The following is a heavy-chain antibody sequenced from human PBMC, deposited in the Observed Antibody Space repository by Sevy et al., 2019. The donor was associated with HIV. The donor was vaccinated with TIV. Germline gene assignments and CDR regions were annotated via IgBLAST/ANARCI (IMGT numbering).Heavy chain of an antibody. CDR1: GGSVSSGSYY. CDR2: IYYSGST. J-gene: IGHJ4*02. D-gene: IGHD3-16*01. Sequence: SETLSLTCTVSGGSVSSGSYYWSWIRQPPGKGLEWIGYIYYSGSTNYNPSLKSRVTISVDTSKNQFSLKLSSVTAADTAVYYCASNRGRWLQPDYWGQGTLVTVSS. CDR3: ASNRGRWLQPDY. V-gene: IGHV4-61*01.